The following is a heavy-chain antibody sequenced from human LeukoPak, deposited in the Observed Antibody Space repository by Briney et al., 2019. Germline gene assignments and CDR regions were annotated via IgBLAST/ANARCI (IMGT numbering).Heavy chain of an antibody. D-gene: IGHD3-22*01. V-gene: IGHV1-69*05. CDR2: IIPIFGTA. CDR1: GGTFSSYA. CDR3: AAALQGYYDSSGPTGDY. J-gene: IGHJ4*02. Sequence: SVNVSCKASGGTFSSYAISWVRQAPGQGLEWMGGIIPIFGTANYAQKFQGRVTITTDESTSTAYMELSSLRSEDTAVYYCAAALQGYYDSSGPTGDYWGQGTLVTVSS.